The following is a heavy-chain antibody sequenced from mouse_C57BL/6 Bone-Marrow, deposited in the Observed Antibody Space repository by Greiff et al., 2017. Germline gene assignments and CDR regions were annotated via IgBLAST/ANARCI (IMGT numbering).Heavy chain of an antibody. V-gene: IGHV5-4*01. CDR2: ISDGGSYT. CDR3: ARDTTVVAPGYFDV. D-gene: IGHD1-1*01. CDR1: GFTFSSYA. J-gene: IGHJ1*03. Sequence: GKLMESGGGLVKPGGSLKLSCAASGFTFSSYAMSWVRQTPEKRLEWVATISDGGSYTYYPDNVKGRFTISRDNAKNNLYLQMSHLKSEDTAMYYCARDTTVVAPGYFDVWGTGTTVTVSS.